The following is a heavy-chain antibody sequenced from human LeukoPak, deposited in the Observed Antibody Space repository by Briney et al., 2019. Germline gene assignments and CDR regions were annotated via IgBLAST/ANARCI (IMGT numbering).Heavy chain of an antibody. CDR1: GGSINNYF. Sequence: SETLSLTCTVSGGSINNYFWNWIRQPAGKGLEWIGRIYSSGSTNYNPSLKSRVTMSVDTSKNQFSLKLNSVTAADTAVYYCAREDYTSGFDAFDIWGQGTMVTVSS. D-gene: IGHD3-10*01. CDR2: IYSSGST. V-gene: IGHV4-4*07. CDR3: AREDYTSGFDAFDI. J-gene: IGHJ3*02.